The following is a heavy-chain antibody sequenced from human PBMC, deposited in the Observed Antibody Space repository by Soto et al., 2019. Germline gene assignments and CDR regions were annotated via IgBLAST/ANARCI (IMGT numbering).Heavy chain of an antibody. Sequence: QVQLVESGGGVVRPGRSLRLSCTASGFSFSSYGMHWVRQAPGKGLEWVAVIWYDGSHKEYTDSVKGRFTISSDNSKNTLYLQMNTLRVEDTALYICARTSLRRVSSSVECWGQGTLVTVSS. V-gene: IGHV3-33*01. J-gene: IGHJ4*02. CDR3: ARTSLRRVSSSVEC. CDR2: IWYDGSHK. D-gene: IGHD2-8*01. CDR1: GFSFSSYG.